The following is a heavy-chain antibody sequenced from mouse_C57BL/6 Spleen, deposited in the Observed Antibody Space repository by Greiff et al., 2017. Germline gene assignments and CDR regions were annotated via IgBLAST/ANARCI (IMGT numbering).Heavy chain of an antibody. CDR3: TGRCDSYSFDY. CDR1: GFTFSNYW. V-gene: IGHV6-3*01. J-gene: IGHJ2*01. CDR2: IRLGSGNNAT. Sequence: LQQSGGGLVQPGGSMKLSCVASGFTFSNYWMNWVRQSPEKGLEWVAQIRLGSGNNATNGAESVKGRFTISRDDSKSSVYLQMNNLRAEDTGIYYCTGRCDSYSFDYWGQGTPLTVSS. D-gene: IGHD2-12*01.